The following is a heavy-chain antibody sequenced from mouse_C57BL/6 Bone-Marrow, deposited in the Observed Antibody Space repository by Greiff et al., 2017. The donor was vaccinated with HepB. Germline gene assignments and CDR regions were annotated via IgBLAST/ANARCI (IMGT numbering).Heavy chain of an antibody. CDR2: SRNKANDYTT. Sequence: EVKVVESGGGLVQSGRSLRLSCATSGFTFSDFYMEWVRQAPGKGLEWIAASRNKANDYTTEYSASVKGRFIVSRDTSQSILYLQMNALRAEDTAIYYCARDAGTPGYFDYWGQGTTLTVSS. CDR1: GFTFSDFY. D-gene: IGHD2-14*01. CDR3: ARDAGTPGYFDY. J-gene: IGHJ2*01. V-gene: IGHV7-1*01.